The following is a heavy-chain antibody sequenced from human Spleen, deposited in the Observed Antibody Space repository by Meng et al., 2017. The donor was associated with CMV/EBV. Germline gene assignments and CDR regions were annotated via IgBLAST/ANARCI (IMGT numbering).Heavy chain of an antibody. D-gene: IGHD2-15*01. Sequence: GESLKISCAASRFTVNGNYINWVRQAPRKRLQWVSSISSSSSYIYYADSVKGRFTISRDNAKNSLYLQMNSLRAEDTAVYYCARGYCSGGSCFFDYWGQGTLVTVSS. CDR1: RFTVNGNY. J-gene: IGHJ4*02. CDR2: ISSSSSYI. V-gene: IGHV3-21*01. CDR3: ARGYCSGGSCFFDY.